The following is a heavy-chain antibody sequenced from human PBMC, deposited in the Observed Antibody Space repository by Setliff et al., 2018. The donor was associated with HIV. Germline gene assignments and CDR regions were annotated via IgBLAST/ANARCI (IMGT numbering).Heavy chain of an antibody. J-gene: IGHJ4*02. CDR2: INCYSGDS. CDR1: GYSFFSYS. V-gene: IGHV1-18*01. Sequence: ASVKVSCKASGYSFFSYSITWVRQAPGQGLEWVGWINCYSGDSEFPEKLQGRITMTADTSTSTAYMELRNLTSDDTAMYYCARATYSGSPNPPQDYWGQGTLVTVSS. D-gene: IGHD1-26*01. CDR3: ARATYSGSPNPPQDY.